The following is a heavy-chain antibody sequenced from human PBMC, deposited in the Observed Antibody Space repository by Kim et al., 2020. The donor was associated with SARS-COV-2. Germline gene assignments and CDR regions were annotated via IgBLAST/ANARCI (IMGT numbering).Heavy chain of an antibody. V-gene: IGHV1-3*01. Sequence: ASVKVSCKASGYTFTSYAMHWVRQAPGQRLEWMGWINPGNGNTKYSQKFQGRVTITRDTSASTAYMELSSLRSEDTAVYYCARKVASARHWFDPWGQGTL. J-gene: IGHJ5*02. D-gene: IGHD2-15*01. CDR1: GYTFTSYA. CDR3: ARKVASARHWFDP. CDR2: INPGNGNT.